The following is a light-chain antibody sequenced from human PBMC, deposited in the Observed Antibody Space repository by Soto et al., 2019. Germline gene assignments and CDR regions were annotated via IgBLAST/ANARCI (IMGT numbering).Light chain of an antibody. CDR3: HQNNRTPRT. CDR1: QSISSY. CDR2: AAS. J-gene: IGKJ1*01. V-gene: IGKV1-39*01. Sequence: DIQMTQSPSSLSASVGDRVTITCRASQSISSYLNWYQQKPGKAPKLLIYAASSLQSGVPSRFSGSGSGTDFTLTISSLQPEDFATYSSHQNNRTPRTLGQGTKADIK.